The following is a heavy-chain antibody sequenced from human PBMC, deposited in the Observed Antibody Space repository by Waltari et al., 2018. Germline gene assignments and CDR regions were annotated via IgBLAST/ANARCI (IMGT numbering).Heavy chain of an antibody. CDR3: ARDSFYYFDY. CDR2: ISYDGSNK. V-gene: IGHV3-30-3*01. CDR1: GFPLSSYA. Sequence: QVQLVESGGGVVQPGRSLRLSCEASGFPLSSYAMHGVRQAPGKGLEWVAVISYDGSNKYYAGSVNVRFTISRDNSKNTLYLQMNSLRAEDTAVYYCARDSFYYFDYWGQGTLVTVSS. J-gene: IGHJ4*02.